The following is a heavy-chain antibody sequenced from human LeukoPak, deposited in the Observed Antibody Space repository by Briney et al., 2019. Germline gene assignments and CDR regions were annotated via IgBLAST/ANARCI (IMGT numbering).Heavy chain of an antibody. V-gene: IGHV3-23*01. Sequence: GGSLRLSCAASGFTFSSYAMSWVRQAPGKGLDWVAAISGSGGSTYYADSVKGRFTISRDNSKNTLYLQMNSLRAEDTAVYYCAKGRGFGSDYYYYGMDVWGQGTTVTVSS. CDR1: GFTFSSYA. CDR3: AKGRGFGSDYYYYGMDV. CDR2: ISGSGGST. J-gene: IGHJ6*02. D-gene: IGHD3-10*01.